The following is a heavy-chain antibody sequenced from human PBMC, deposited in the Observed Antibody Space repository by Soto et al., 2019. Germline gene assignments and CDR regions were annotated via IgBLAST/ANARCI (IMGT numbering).Heavy chain of an antibody. J-gene: IGHJ5*02. CDR2: INHSGST. D-gene: IGHD2-15*01. CDR1: GGSFSGYY. Sequence: SETLSLTCAVYGGSFSGYYWSWIRQPPGKGLEWIREINHSGSTNYNPSLKSRVTISVDTSKNQFSLKLSSVTAADTAVYYCARATYADIVVPFDPWGQGTLVTVSS. V-gene: IGHV4-34*01. CDR3: ARATYADIVVPFDP.